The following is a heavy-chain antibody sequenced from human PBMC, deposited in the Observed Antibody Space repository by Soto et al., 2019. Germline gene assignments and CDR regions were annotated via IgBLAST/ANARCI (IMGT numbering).Heavy chain of an antibody. Sequence: SQNLSLTCAISGDSVSSNSAAWNWIRQSPSRGLEWLGRTYYRSKWYNDYAVSVKSRITINPDTSKNQFSLQLNSVTPEDTAVYYCAKTNGGWLGYCSSTSCYTVAGYYGMDVWGQGTTVTVSS. CDR3: AKTNGGWLGYCSSTSCYTVAGYYGMDV. V-gene: IGHV6-1*01. J-gene: IGHJ6*02. CDR2: TYYRSKWYN. CDR1: GDSVSSNSAA. D-gene: IGHD2-2*02.